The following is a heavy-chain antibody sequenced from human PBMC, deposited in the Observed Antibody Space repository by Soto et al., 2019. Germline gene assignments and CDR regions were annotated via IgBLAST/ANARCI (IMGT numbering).Heavy chain of an antibody. V-gene: IGHV4-28*01. CDR1: GYSISSSNW. CDR3: ARKVPHYYDSSGYYPLSGYFDY. J-gene: IGHJ4*02. D-gene: IGHD3-22*01. Sequence: SETLSLTCAVSGYSISSSNWWGWIRQPPGKGLEWIGYIYYSGSTYYNPSLKSRVTMSVDTSKNQFSLKLSSVTAVDTAVYYCARKVPHYYDSSGYYPLSGYFDYWGQGTLVTVS. CDR2: IYYSGST.